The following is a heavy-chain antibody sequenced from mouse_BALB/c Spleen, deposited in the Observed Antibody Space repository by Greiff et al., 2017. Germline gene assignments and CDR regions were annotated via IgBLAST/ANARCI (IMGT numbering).Heavy chain of an antibody. CDR3: ARHGEASYAMDY. D-gene: IGHD6-1*01. CDR1: GFTFSSYT. J-gene: IGHJ4*01. CDR2: ISNGGGST. V-gene: IGHV5-12-2*01. Sequence: DVKLQESGGGLVQPGGSLKLSCAASGFTFSSYTMSWVRQTPEKRLEWVAYISNGGGSTYYPDTVKGRFTISRDNAKNTLYLQMSSLKSEDTAMYYCARHGEASYAMDYWGQGTSVTVSS.